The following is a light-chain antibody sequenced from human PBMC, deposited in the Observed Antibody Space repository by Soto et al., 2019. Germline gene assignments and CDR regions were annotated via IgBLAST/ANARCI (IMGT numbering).Light chain of an antibody. CDR2: GVS. V-gene: IGKV3-20*01. CDR3: QQYSSSPVT. J-gene: IGKJ4*01. Sequence: ENVLAQSPGTLSLSPGERATLSCRASQSVRNTYLAWYQQKPGQAPRLLIYGVSSRATGIPDRFSGSGSGTDFTLTISRLEPEDFAVYYCQQYSSSPVTVGGGTKVDIK. CDR1: QSVRNTY.